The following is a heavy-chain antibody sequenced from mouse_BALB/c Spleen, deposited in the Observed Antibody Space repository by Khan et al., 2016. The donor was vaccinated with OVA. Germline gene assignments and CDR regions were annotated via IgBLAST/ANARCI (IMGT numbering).Heavy chain of an antibody. CDR2: IYPGNVNT. J-gene: IGHJ4*01. D-gene: IGHD1-1*01. Sequence: QVQLQQSGPELVKPGASVRISCKASGSTFTNFYIHWVKQRPGQGLEWIGWIYPGNVNTKCNDNFKGKATLTADKSSSTAYMLLSSLTSEDSAVYFCARGDYYGTYAMDYWGQGTSVIVSS. CDR1: GSTFTNFY. V-gene: IGHV1S56*01. CDR3: ARGDYYGTYAMDY.